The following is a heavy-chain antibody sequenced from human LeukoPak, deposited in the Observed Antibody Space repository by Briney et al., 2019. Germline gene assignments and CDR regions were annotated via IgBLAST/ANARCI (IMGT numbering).Heavy chain of an antibody. Sequence: ASVKVSCKASGYTFTSDYMNWVRQAPGQGLEWMGIVHSSGGVIKYAQEFQDRLTVTRDTSTSTIYMELSSLRSEDTAVYYCAGSSHQRNGFDPWGQGTLVIVSS. V-gene: IGHV1-46*01. J-gene: IGHJ5*02. D-gene: IGHD1-26*01. CDR3: AGSSHQRNGFDP. CDR1: GYTFTSDY. CDR2: VHSSGGVI.